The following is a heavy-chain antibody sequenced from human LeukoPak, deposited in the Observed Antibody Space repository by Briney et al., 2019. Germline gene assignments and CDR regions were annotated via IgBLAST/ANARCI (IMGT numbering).Heavy chain of an antibody. CDR3: AADRAGSYLRFVY. CDR2: IVVGSGNT. J-gene: IGHJ4*02. CDR1: GFTFTNSV. Sequence: ASVKVSCKASGFTFTNSVVQWVRQARGQRLEWIGWIVVGSGNTNYAQKFQERVTITRDTSTSTAYMELSSLRFEDTAVYYCAADRAGSYLRFVYWGQGTPVTVSS. D-gene: IGHD3-10*01. V-gene: IGHV1-58*01.